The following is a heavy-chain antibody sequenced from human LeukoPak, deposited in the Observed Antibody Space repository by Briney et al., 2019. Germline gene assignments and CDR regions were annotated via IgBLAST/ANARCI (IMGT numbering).Heavy chain of an antibody. CDR2: ISSSSSTI. Sequence: GGSLRLSCAASGFTFSNYGMHWVRQAPGKGLEWVSYISSSSSTIYYADSVKGRSTISRDNAKNSLYLQMKSLRAEDTAVYYCARDYYDSSGYYSSAVWGQGTLVTVSS. D-gene: IGHD3-22*01. J-gene: IGHJ4*02. V-gene: IGHV3-48*04. CDR1: GFTFSNYG. CDR3: ARDYYDSSGYYSSAV.